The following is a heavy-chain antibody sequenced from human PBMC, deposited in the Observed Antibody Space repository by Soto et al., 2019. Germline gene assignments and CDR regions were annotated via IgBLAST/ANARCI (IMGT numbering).Heavy chain of an antibody. CDR1: GYTFTSYA. D-gene: IGHD6-13*01. Sequence: ASVKVSCKASGYTFTSYAMHWVRQAPGQRLEWMGWINAGNGNTKYSQKFQGRVTITRDTSASTAYMELSSLRSEDTAVYYCARAIAAKGWFDPWGQGTLVTVSS. CDR3: ARAIAAKGWFDP. V-gene: IGHV1-3*01. CDR2: INAGNGNT. J-gene: IGHJ5*02.